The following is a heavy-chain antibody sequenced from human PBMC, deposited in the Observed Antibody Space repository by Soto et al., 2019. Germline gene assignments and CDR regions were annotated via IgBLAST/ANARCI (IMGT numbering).Heavy chain of an antibody. J-gene: IGHJ4*02. CDR3: AKDSSSRWFSHLDH. D-gene: IGHD6-13*01. V-gene: IGHV3-30*18. CDR2: ISYDGSNK. Sequence: QVQVVESGGGVVQPGRSLRLSCVASGFSFSNYGMHWVRQAPGKGLEWVAIISYDGSNKYYADSVKGRFTISRDNSKNRVYLQMNSLRAEDTAVYYCAKDSSSRWFSHLDHWGLGTLVTVSS. CDR1: GFSFSNYG.